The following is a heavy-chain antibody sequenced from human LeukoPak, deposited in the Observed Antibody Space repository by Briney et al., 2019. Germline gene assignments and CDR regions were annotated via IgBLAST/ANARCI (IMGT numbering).Heavy chain of an antibody. J-gene: IGHJ4*02. CDR2: ISSSGSTI. Sequence: GGSLRLSCAASGFTFSSYEMDWVRQAPGKGREWVSYISSSGSTIYYADAVKGRFPISRDNAKNSLYLQMNSLRAEDTAVYYCARDPENWNDVGFDYWGQGTLVTVSS. CDR3: ARDPENWNDVGFDY. V-gene: IGHV3-48*03. CDR1: GFTFSSYE. D-gene: IGHD1-1*01.